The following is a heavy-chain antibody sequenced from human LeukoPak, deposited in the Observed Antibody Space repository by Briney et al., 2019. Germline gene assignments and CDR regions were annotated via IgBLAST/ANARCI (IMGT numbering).Heavy chain of an antibody. D-gene: IGHD6-19*01. CDR2: IYSGGST. CDR3: ARNGYTSGWYRN. V-gene: IGHV3-53*01. Sequence: GGSLRLSCAASGFTVSSNYMSWVRQAPGKGLEWVSTIYSGGSTYYADSVRGRFTISRDTSKNTLYLQMNSLRGENTAVYYCARNGYTSGWYRNWGQGTLVTVSS. CDR1: GFTVSSNY. J-gene: IGHJ4*02.